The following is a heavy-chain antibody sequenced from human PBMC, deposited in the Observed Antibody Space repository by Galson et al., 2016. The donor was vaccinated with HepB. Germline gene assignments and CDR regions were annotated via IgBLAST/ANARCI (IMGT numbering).Heavy chain of an antibody. V-gene: IGHV3-72*01. D-gene: IGHD5-12*01. J-gene: IGHJ3*01. Sequence: SLRLSCAASGFTFRSYTMNWVRQAPGKGLEWVGRIRKRANSYTTEYGASVKGRFSVSRDDSKSALYLQMNSLKSEDTAVYYCARVNAIIRDIGTLDVWGHGTLVTVSS. CDR2: IRKRANSYTT. CDR3: ARVNAIIRDIGTLDV. CDR1: GFTFRSYT.